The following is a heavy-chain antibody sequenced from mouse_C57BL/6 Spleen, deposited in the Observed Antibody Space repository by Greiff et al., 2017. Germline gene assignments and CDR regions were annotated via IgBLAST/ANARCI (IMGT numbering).Heavy chain of an antibody. J-gene: IGHJ2*01. CDR1: GFNIKNNY. D-gene: IGHD1-1*01. CDR3: ARDYGCP. CDR2: IDPANGNT. Sequence: VQLKESVAELVRPGASVKLSCTASGFNIKNNYMHWVKQRPEQGLEWIGRIDPANGNTKYAQKFQGKATITADTSSNTSYLQLSSLTSEDTAIYYCARDYGCPWGQGTTLTVSS. V-gene: IGHV14-3*01.